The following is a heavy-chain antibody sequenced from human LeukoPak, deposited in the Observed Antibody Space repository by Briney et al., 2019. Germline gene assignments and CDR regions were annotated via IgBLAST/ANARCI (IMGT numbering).Heavy chain of an antibody. J-gene: IGHJ4*02. CDR3: ARETAYCGGDCFTLLDY. CDR1: GGSITSYY. CDR2: IYYSGST. D-gene: IGHD2-21*02. Sequence: SETLSLTCTVSGGSITSYYWSWIRQPPGKGLEWIGYIYYSGSTNYNPSLKSRVTISVDTSKNQFSLKLSSVTAADTAVYYCARETAYCGGDCFTLLDYWRQGTLVTVSS. V-gene: IGHV4-59*01.